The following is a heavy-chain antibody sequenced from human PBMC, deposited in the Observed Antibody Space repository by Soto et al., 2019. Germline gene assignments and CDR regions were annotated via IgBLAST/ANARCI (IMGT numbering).Heavy chain of an antibody. J-gene: IGHJ6*02. CDR3: AREGVRGMDV. D-gene: IGHD3-16*01. V-gene: IGHV1-69*13. Sequence: PGPQVKVSCKASGGTFSSYAISWARQAPGQGLEWMGGIIPILGTANYAQKFQGRVTITADESTSTAYMELSSLRSEDTAVYYCAREGVRGMDVWGQGTTVTVSS. CDR1: GGTFSSYA. CDR2: IIPILGTA.